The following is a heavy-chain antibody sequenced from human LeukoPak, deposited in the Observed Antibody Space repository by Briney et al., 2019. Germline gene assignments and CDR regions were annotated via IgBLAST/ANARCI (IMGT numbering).Heavy chain of an antibody. CDR1: GGSFSGYY. J-gene: IGHJ5*02. CDR3: ARVRARITMIVVVTDNWFDP. CDR2: INHSGST. Sequence: SETLSLTCAVYGGSFSGYYWSWIRQPPGKGLEWIGKINHSGSTNYNPSLKSRVTISVDTSKNQFSLKLSSVTAADTAVYYCARVRARITMIVVVTDNWFDPWGQGTLVTVSS. V-gene: IGHV4-34*01. D-gene: IGHD3-22*01.